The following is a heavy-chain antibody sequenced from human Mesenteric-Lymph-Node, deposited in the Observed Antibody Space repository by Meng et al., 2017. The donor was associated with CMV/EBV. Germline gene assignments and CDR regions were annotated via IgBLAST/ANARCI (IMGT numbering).Heavy chain of an antibody. CDR1: GFTFSSYW. D-gene: IGHD4-17*01. CDR2: ISSSGSTI. V-gene: IGHV3-48*04. Sequence: GESLKISCAASGFTFSSYWMHWVRQAPGKGLEWVSYISSSGSTIYYADSVKGRFTISRDNAKNSLYLQMNSLRAEDTAVYYCARDQYYGDYNYYYYYGMDVWGQGTTVTVSS. J-gene: IGHJ6*02. CDR3: ARDQYYGDYNYYYYYGMDV.